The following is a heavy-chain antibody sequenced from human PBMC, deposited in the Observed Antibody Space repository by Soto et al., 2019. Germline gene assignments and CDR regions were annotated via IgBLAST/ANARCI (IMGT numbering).Heavy chain of an antibody. CDR3: AVTYYYDSSGYSPSYYFDY. D-gene: IGHD3-22*01. Sequence: GASVKVSCKASGYTFTSYGISWVRQAPGQGLEWMGWISAYNGNTNYAQKLQGRVTMTTDTSTSTAYMELRSLRSDDTAVYYCAVTYYYDSSGYSPSYYFDYWGQGTLVTVSS. CDR2: ISAYNGNT. V-gene: IGHV1-18*04. CDR1: GYTFTSYG. J-gene: IGHJ4*02.